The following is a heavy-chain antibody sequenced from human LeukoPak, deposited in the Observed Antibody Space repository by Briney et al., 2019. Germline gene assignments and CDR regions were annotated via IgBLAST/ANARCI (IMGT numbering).Heavy chain of an antibody. CDR1: GFTFTNAW. J-gene: IGHJ4*02. Sequence: GGSLRLSCAASGFTFTNAWMSWVRQAPGKGLEWVGRIKSKADGGATDHAALVKGRFTISRDDSKNTLYLQMNSLKTEDTAVYYCTSGRDCSRTSCYTDWGQGTLVTVSS. CDR3: TSGRDCSRTSCYTD. CDR2: IKSKADGGAT. V-gene: IGHV3-15*01. D-gene: IGHD2-2*02.